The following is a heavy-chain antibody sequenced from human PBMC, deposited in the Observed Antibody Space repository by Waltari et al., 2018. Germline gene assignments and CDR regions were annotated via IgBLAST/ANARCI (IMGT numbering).Heavy chain of an antibody. J-gene: IGHJ4*02. Sequence: QVQLVQSGAEVKKPGASVKVSCKASGYSFTRFYIHWVRQAPGQGLEWMGGIDPRGGGTTYAERCQCRVSMTRDTSTSTVHMDLISLTSEDAAVYYCATYGSGRYAHFDHWGQGTLVTVSS. D-gene: IGHD3-10*01. V-gene: IGHV1-46*01. CDR3: ATYGSGRYAHFDH. CDR1: GYSFTRFY. CDR2: IDPRGGGT.